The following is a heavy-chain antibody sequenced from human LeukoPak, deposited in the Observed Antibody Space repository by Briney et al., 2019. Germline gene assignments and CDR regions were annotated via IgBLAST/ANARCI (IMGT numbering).Heavy chain of an antibody. CDR2: ISGSGGST. V-gene: IGHV3-23*01. CDR3: AKAPVRALGVFDD. J-gene: IGHJ4*02. CDR1: GFTFSSYA. D-gene: IGHD3-16*01. Sequence: GGSLRLSCAASGFTFSSYAMGWVRQAPGKGLEWVSAISGSGGSTYYADSVKGRFTISRDNSKNTLYLQMNSLRAEDTAVYYCAKAPVRALGVFDDWGQGTLVTVSS.